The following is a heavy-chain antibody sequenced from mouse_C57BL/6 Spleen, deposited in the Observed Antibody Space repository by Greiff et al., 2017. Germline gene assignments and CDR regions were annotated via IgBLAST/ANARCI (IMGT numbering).Heavy chain of an antibody. CDR3: ARGGITTVVAKDYAMDY. D-gene: IGHD1-1*01. V-gene: IGHV3-8*01. Sequence: DVQLQESGPGLAKPSQTLSLTCSVTGYSITSDYWNWIRKFPGNKLEYMGYISYSGSTYYNPSLKSRISITRDTSKNQYYLQLNSVTTEDTATYYCARGGITTVVAKDYAMDYWGQGTSVTVSS. J-gene: IGHJ4*01. CDR1: GYSITSDY. CDR2: ISYSGST.